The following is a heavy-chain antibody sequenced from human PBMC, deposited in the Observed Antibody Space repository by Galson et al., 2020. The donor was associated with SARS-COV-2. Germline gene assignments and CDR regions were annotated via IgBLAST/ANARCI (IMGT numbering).Heavy chain of an antibody. J-gene: IGHJ4*02. V-gene: IGHV3-30*03. CDR1: GFTFSSYG. CDR3: ATISQSGLYSKMDFDY. Sequence: GGSLRLSCAASGFTFSSYGMHWVRQAPGKGLEWVAVISYDGSNKYYADSVKGRFTISRDNSKNTLYLQMNSLRAEDTAVYYCATISQSGLYSKMDFDYWGQGTLVTVSS. CDR2: ISYDGSNK. D-gene: IGHD3-16*01.